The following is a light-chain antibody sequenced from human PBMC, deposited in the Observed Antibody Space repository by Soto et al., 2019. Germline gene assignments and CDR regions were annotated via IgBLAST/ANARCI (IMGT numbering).Light chain of an antibody. V-gene: IGKV1-27*01. J-gene: IGKJ4*01. CDR2: AAS. CDR3: QKYNSSPLT. CDR1: QGIGVY. Sequence: DIQMTQSPSSLSASLGDRVTITCRASQGIGVYLAWFQQQPGNAPKLLIYAASTLQSGVPSRFSGSGSGTDFTLTVSSLQPEDVATYYCQKYNSSPLTFGGGTMVEIK.